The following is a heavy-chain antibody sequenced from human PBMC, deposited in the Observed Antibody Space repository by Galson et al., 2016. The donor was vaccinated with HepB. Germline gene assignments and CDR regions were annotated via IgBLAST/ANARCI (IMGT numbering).Heavy chain of an antibody. J-gene: IGHJ4*02. CDR3: ATDSGYSINWYPGY. CDR2: ISHDGTKK. D-gene: IGHD6-13*01. V-gene: IGHV3-30*03. CDR1: GFTFSRDG. Sequence: SLRLSCAASGFTFSRDGMHWVRQAPGKGLEWVATISHDGTKKYYVDSVKGRFTISRDNSKNTLYLQMNSLRAEDTAIYYCATDSGYSINWYPGYWGQGTLVTVSS.